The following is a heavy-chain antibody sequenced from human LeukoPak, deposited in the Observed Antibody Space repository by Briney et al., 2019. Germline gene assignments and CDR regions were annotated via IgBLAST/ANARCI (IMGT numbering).Heavy chain of an antibody. Sequence: SETLSLTCTVSGGFIRNYYWSWIRQPPGKGLEWIGYIYYSGSTNYNPSLKSRVTISVDTSKNQFSLKLSSVTAADTAVYYCARVYYSSSYDYWYFDLWGRGTLVTVSS. CDR3: ARVYYSSSYDYWYFDL. CDR2: IYYSGST. D-gene: IGHD6-13*01. V-gene: IGHV4-59*01. CDR1: GGFIRNYY. J-gene: IGHJ2*01.